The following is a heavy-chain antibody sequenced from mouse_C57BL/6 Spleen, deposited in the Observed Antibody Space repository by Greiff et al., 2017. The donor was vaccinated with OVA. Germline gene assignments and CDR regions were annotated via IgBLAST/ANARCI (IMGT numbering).Heavy chain of an antibody. V-gene: IGHV1-15*01. J-gene: IGHJ2*01. Sequence: VKLMESGAELVRPGASVTLSCKASGYTFTDYEMHWVKQTPVHGLEWIGAIDPETGGTAYNQKFKGKAILTADKSSSTAYMELRSLTSEDSAVYYCTIDGYPFDYWGQGTTLTVSS. CDR3: TIDGYPFDY. CDR2: IDPETGGT. CDR1: GYTFTDYE. D-gene: IGHD2-3*01.